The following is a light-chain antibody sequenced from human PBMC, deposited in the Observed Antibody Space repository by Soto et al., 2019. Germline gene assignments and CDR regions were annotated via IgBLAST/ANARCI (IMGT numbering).Light chain of an antibody. CDR1: QSVSSN. Sequence: EIVLTQSPGTLSLSPGERATLSCRASQSVSSNLAWYQQKPGQAPRLLIYGASTRAAGIPARFSGTGSGTDFTLTISSLQSEDFAVYYCQQYNNWPPLTFGQGTRLEIK. V-gene: IGKV3D-15*01. CDR2: GAS. CDR3: QQYNNWPPLT. J-gene: IGKJ5*01.